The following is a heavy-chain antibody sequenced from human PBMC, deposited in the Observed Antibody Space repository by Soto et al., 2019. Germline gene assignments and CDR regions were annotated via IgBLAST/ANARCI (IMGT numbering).Heavy chain of an antibody. D-gene: IGHD6-13*01. CDR1: GFTFSSFA. CDR2: VSSGGGST. CDR3: AKRLYFSSSWYYLDY. Sequence: EVQLLESGGGLVQPGGSLRLSCAASGFTFSSFAMSWVRQAPGKGLEWVSTVSSGGGSTYYADSVKGRFTISRDNSKNMLYLQMNSLRAEDTALYYWAKRLYFSSSWYYLDYWGQGTLVTVSS. J-gene: IGHJ4*02. V-gene: IGHV3-23*01.